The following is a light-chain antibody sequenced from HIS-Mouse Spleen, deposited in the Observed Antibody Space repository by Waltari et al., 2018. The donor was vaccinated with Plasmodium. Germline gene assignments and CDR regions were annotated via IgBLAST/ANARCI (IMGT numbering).Light chain of an antibody. CDR1: QSVSSN. J-gene: IGKJ3*01. V-gene: IGKV3-15*01. CDR2: GAS. CDR3: QQYNNWSFT. Sequence: EIVMTQSPATLSVSPGERATLSCRASQSVSSNLAWYQRKPGQAPRLLIYGASTRATGIPASFSGSGSGREFTLTISSLQSEDFAVYYCQQYNNWSFTFGPGTKVDIK.